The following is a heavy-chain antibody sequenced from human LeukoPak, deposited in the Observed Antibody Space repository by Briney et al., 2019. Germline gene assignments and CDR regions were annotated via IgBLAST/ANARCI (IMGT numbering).Heavy chain of an antibody. Sequence: GASVKVSCKVSGYTLTESSMHWVRQAPGKGLEWMGGFDPEDGETIYAQKFQGRVTMTEDTSTDTAYMELSSLRSEDTAVYYCATAVEMATTTYFDYWGLGTLVTVSS. CDR1: GYTLTESS. J-gene: IGHJ4*02. CDR3: ATAVEMATTTYFDY. V-gene: IGHV1-24*01. CDR2: FDPEDGET. D-gene: IGHD5-24*01.